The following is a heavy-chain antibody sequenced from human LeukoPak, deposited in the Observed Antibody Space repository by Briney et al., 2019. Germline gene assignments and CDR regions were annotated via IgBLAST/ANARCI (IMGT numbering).Heavy chain of an antibody. D-gene: IGHD3-3*01. CDR1: GYTFTSYD. Sequence: EASVKVSCKASGYTFTSYDINWVRQATGQGLEWMGWMNPNSGNTGYAQKFQGRVTITRNTSISTAYMELSSLRSEDTAVYYCARSPLRRSTIFGVVIVDYYMDVWGKGTTVTVSS. CDR2: MNPNSGNT. V-gene: IGHV1-8*03. CDR3: ARSPLRRSTIFGVVIVDYYMDV. J-gene: IGHJ6*03.